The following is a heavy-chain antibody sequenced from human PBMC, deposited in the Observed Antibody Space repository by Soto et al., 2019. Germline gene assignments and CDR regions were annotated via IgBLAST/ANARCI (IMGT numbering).Heavy chain of an antibody. CDR3: ARDNSQNYGTPAASSWFHP. V-gene: IGHV1-58*01. CDR1: GFTFTSSA. Sequence: SVKVSCKASGFTFTSSAVQWVRQARGQRLERIGWIVVGSGNTNYAQKFQERVTITRDMSTSTAYMELSSLRSEDTVVYYCARDNSQNYGTPAASSWFHPWGQGTPVTVSS. J-gene: IGHJ5*02. D-gene: IGHD2-15*01. CDR2: IVVGSGNT.